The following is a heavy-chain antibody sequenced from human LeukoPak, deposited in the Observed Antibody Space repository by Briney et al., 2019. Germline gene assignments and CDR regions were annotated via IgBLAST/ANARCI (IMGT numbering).Heavy chain of an antibody. CDR3: ARRGHCSSTSCHYIAAPSYYYMDV. CDR2: INWNGGST. V-gene: IGHV3-20*04. CDR1: GFTFDDYG. D-gene: IGHD2-2*01. J-gene: IGHJ6*03. Sequence: GGSLRLSCAASGFTFDDYGMSWVRQAPGKGLEWVSGINWNGGSTGYADSVKGRFTISRDNAKNSLYLQMNSLRAEDTASYYCARRGHCSSTSCHYIAAPSYYYMDVWGKGTTVTVSS.